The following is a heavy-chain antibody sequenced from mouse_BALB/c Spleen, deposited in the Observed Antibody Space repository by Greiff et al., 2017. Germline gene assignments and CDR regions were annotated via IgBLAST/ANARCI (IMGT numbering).Heavy chain of an antibody. V-gene: IGHV1-19*01. D-gene: IGHD1-2*01. J-gene: IGHJ2*01. CDR1: GYTFTDYY. Sequence: VQLQQSRPELVKPGASVKMSCKASGYTFTDYYMDWVKQSHGESFEWIGRVNPYNGGTSYNQKFKGKATLTVDKSSSTAYMELNSLTSEDSAVYYCARIRYYGYLYYFDYWGQGTTLTVSS. CDR2: VNPYNGGT. CDR3: ARIRYYGYLYYFDY.